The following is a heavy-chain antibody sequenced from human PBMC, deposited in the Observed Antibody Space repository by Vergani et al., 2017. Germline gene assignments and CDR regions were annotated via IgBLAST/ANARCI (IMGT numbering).Heavy chain of an antibody. CDR1: GFTLSNYD. J-gene: IGHJ4*02. Sequence: QVQLVESGGGVVQRGGSLRLSCATSGFTLSNYDMQWIRQGPGKGLEFVAFIQFDGSNQYYADSVKGRFTLSRDFSKNTLCLQMNSLRTDDTATYYCAKHFSGWGIDYWGQGTQVIVSS. D-gene: IGHD6-19*01. CDR3: AKHFSGWGIDY. V-gene: IGHV3-30*02. CDR2: IQFDGSNQ.